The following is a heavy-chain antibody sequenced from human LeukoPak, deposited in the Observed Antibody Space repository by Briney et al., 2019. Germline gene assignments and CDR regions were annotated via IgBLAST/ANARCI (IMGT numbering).Heavy chain of an antibody. V-gene: IGHV3-30*02. CDR3: ARDLDY. CDR1: GFVFSNYD. Sequence: GGSLRLSCAASGFVFSNYDMHWVRQAPGKGLEWVAIIWLDGSATYYGDSVKGRFTVSRDNSKNTLYLQMNSLRAEDTAVYYCARDLDYWGQGTLVTVSS. J-gene: IGHJ4*02. CDR2: IWLDGSAT.